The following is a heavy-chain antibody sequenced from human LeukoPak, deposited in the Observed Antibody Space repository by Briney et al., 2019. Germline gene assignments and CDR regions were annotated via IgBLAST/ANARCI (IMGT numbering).Heavy chain of an antibody. CDR1: GFTFSSYS. V-gene: IGHV3-21*01. CDR3: AREAPDFYFDY. D-gene: IGHD2-21*02. Sequence: GGSLRLSCAASGFTFSSYSMNWVRQAPGKGLEWVSSISSSSSYIYYADSVKGRFTISRDNAKNSLYLQMNSLRAEDTAVYYCAREAPDFYFDYWGQGTLSPSPQ. CDR2: ISSSSSYI. J-gene: IGHJ4*02.